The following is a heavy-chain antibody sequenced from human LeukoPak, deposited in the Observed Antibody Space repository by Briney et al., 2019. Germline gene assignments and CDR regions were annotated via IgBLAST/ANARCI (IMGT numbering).Heavy chain of an antibody. CDR3: ARAPLEN. V-gene: IGHV3-53*01. CDR2: IYSGGST. Sequence: GGSLRLSCAASGFTVSNNYISWVRQAPGKGLEWVAVIYSGGSTKYADSVKARFAISRDNSKNTVYLQMNSLRADDTAVYYCARAPLENGGQGPRVTVSS. J-gene: IGHJ4*02. CDR1: GFTVSNNY.